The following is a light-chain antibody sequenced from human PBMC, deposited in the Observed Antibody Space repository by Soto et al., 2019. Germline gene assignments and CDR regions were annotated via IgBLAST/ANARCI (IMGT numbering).Light chain of an antibody. Sequence: DIPMTQSPSTLSASVGARVTITCRASQSISTWLAWYQQKPGKAPKLLIYKASSLEGGVQSRFSGSVSVTEFNITNSSLYPDDIATYFCQQYNTYPLTFGGGTTVEIK. V-gene: IGKV1-5*03. J-gene: IGKJ4*01. CDR1: QSISTW. CDR2: KAS. CDR3: QQYNTYPLT.